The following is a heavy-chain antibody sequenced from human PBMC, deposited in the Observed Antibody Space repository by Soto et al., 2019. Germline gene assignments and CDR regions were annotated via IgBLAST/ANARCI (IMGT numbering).Heavy chain of an antibody. V-gene: IGHV3-66*01. Sequence: GGSLRLSCAASGFTVSSTYMSWVRQAPGKGLEWVSLIYSGGSTYYADSAKGRFTISRDNSKNTLYLQMNSLRAEDTAVYYCARATYYYDSSGSWAYDAFDIWGQGTMVTVSS. CDR3: ARATYYYDSSGSWAYDAFDI. J-gene: IGHJ3*02. D-gene: IGHD3-22*01. CDR2: IYSGGST. CDR1: GFTVSSTY.